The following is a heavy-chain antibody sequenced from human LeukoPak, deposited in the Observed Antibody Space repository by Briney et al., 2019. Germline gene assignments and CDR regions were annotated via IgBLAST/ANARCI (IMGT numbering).Heavy chain of an antibody. J-gene: IGHJ4*02. D-gene: IGHD3-22*01. Sequence: GESLKISCKGSEFSFTSNWIAWVRQMPGKGLEWMGIIYPGDSDTRYGPSFQGQVTISADKSISTAYLQWSSLQASDTAIYYCANADYYDSSGHYFDSWGQGTLVTVSS. CDR3: ANADYYDSSGHYFDS. CDR1: EFSFTSNW. CDR2: IYPGDSDT. V-gene: IGHV5-51*01.